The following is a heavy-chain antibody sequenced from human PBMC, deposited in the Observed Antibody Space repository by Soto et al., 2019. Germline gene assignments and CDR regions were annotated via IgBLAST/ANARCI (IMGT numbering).Heavy chain of an antibody. CDR2: IIPIFGTA. Sequence: GASVKVSCKASGGTFSSYAISWVRQAPGQGLEWMGGIIPIFGTANYAQKFQGRVTITADKSTSTAYMELSSLRSEDTAVYYCARDAAALLLGYLATDVSGKGTTVTGSS. J-gene: IGHJ6*04. CDR3: ARDAAALLLGYLATDV. CDR1: GGTFSSYA. D-gene: IGHD1-26*01. V-gene: IGHV1-69*06.